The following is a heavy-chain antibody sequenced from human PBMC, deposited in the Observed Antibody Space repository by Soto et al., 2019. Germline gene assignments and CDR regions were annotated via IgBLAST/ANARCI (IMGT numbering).Heavy chain of an antibody. CDR3: ARHEPYYGDYINAFDI. J-gene: IGHJ3*02. D-gene: IGHD4-17*01. Sequence: GESLKISCKGSGYSFTSYWIGWVRQMPGKGLEWMGIIYPGDSDTRYSPSFQGQVTISADKSISTAYLQWSSLKASDTAMYYCARHEPYYGDYINAFDIWGQGTMVTVSS. V-gene: IGHV5-51*01. CDR2: IYPGDSDT. CDR1: GYSFTSYW.